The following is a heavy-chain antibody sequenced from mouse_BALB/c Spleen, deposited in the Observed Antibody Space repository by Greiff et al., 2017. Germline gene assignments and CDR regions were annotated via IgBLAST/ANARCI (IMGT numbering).Heavy chain of an antibody. CDR1: GYNFTSYW. CDR2: IYPGSGST. D-gene: IGHD1-1*01. V-gene: IGHV1-55*01. J-gene: IGHJ2*01. CDR3: ARFITTVVADY. Sequence: VQLQQPGAELVKPGTSVKLSCKASGYNFTSYWINWVKLRPGQGLEWIGDIYPGSGSTNYNEKFKSKATLTVDTSSSTAYMQLSSLASEDSALYYCARFITTVVADYWGQGTTLTVSS.